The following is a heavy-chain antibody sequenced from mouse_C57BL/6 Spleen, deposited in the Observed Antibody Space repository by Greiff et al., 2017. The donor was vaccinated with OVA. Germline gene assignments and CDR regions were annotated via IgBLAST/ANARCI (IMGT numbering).Heavy chain of an antibody. CDR3: ARSGSSYGFFAY. D-gene: IGHD1-1*01. Sequence: VQLQQSGAELVRPGTSVKVSCKASGYAFTNYLIEWVKQRPGQGLEWIGVINPGSGGTNYNEKFKGKATLTADKSSSTAYMQLSSLTSEDSAVYFCARSGSSYGFFAYWGQGTLVTVSA. CDR2: INPGSGGT. J-gene: IGHJ3*01. V-gene: IGHV1-54*01. CDR1: GYAFTNYL.